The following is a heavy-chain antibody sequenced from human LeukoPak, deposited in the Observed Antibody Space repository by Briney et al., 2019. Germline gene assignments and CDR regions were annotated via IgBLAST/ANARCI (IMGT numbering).Heavy chain of an antibody. J-gene: IGHJ2*01. CDR1: GFTFSNYG. D-gene: IGHD1-26*01. CDR2: ISSSGTYI. Sequence: GGSLRLSCAASGFTFSNYGMNWVRQAPGKGLEWVSSISSSGTYIYYADSMKGRFTISRDNAKNSLYLQMDSLRAEDTAVYYCARPRGWERRWYLDLWGRGTLVTVSS. CDR3: ARPRGWERRWYLDL. V-gene: IGHV3-21*01.